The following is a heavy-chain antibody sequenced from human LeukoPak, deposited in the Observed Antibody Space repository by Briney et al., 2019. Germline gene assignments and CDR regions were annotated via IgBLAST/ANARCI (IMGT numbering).Heavy chain of an antibody. D-gene: IGHD2/OR15-2a*01. J-gene: IGHJ4*02. CDR2: ISSSSNSV. CDR1: GFTFSDYD. CDR3: ARDCHSALWSPTPFEY. V-gene: IGHV3-11*01. Sequence: GGSLRLSCAASGFTFSDYDMSWIRQAPGKGLEWLSYISSSSNSVYYSDSVKGRFTISRDNAKNSLFLQMNSLRAEDTAVYYCARDCHSALWSPTPFEYWGQGILVTVSS.